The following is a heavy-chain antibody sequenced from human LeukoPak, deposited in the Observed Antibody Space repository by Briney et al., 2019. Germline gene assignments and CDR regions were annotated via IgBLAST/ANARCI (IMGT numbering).Heavy chain of an antibody. D-gene: IGHD6-19*01. CDR3: ARQDSSGWSRTIAFDI. J-gene: IGHJ3*02. V-gene: IGHV5-51*01. CDR2: IYPGDSDT. Sequence: GESLKISCKGSGYSFTSYWIGWVRQMPGKGLEWMGIIYPGDSDTRYSPSFQGQVTISADKSISTAYLQWSSLKASDTAMYYCARQDSSGWSRTIAFDIWGQGTMVTVSS. CDR1: GYSFTSYW.